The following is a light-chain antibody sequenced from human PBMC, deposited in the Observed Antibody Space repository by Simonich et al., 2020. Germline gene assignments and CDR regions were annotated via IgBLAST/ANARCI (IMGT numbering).Light chain of an antibody. CDR2: DVS. CDR3: SSYTSSSNWV. V-gene: IGLV2-14*03. CDR1: SSDVGGYNY. Sequence: QSALTQPASVSGSPGQSITISYTGTSSDVGGYNYVSWYQQHPGKAPKLMIYDVSNRPSGVSTRFSGSKSGNTASLTISGLQAEDEADYYCSSYTSSSNWVFGGGTKLTVL. J-gene: IGLJ3*02.